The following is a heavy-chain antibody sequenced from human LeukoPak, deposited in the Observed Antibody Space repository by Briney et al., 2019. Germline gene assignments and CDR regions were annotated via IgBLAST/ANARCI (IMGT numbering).Heavy chain of an antibody. CDR2: IYTSGST. Sequence: SETLSLTCTVSGGSISSYYWSWIRQPAGKGLEWIGRIYTSGSTNYNPSLKSRVTMSVDTSKNQFSLKLSSVTAADTAVYYCARGLEESDYGDYKTKYNWFDPWGQGTLVTVSS. CDR1: GGSISSYY. CDR3: ARGLEESDYGDYKTKYNWFDP. J-gene: IGHJ5*02. D-gene: IGHD4-17*01. V-gene: IGHV4-4*07.